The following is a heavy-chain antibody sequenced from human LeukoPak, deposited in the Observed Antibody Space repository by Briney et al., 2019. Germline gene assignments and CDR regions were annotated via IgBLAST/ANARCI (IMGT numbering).Heavy chain of an antibody. CDR3: ARTYYYDPIEAFDI. CDR1: GGSISSSSYY. D-gene: IGHD3-22*01. CDR2: IYYSGST. Sequence: SETLPLTCTVSGGSISSSSYYWGWSRQPPGKGLEWIGSIYYSGSTYYNPSLKSRVTISVDTSKNQFSLKLSSVTVAGTAVYYCARTYYYDPIEAFDIWGQGTMVTVSS. V-gene: IGHV4-39*07. J-gene: IGHJ3*02.